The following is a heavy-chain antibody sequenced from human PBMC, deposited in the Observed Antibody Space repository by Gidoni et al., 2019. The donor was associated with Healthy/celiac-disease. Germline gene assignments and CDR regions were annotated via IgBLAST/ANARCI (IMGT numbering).Heavy chain of an antibody. Sequence: QVTLKESGPVLVKPTETLTLTCSVSGFSLSHARLGVSWIRQPPGKALELLAHIVSNDEKSYSTSLKSRLTISKDTSKSQVVLTMTNMDPVDTATYYCARSRNVDTAMETFDYWGQGTLVTVSS. D-gene: IGHD5-18*01. CDR3: ARSRNVDTAMETFDY. V-gene: IGHV2-26*01. CDR2: IVSNDEK. J-gene: IGHJ4*02. CDR1: GFSLSHARLG.